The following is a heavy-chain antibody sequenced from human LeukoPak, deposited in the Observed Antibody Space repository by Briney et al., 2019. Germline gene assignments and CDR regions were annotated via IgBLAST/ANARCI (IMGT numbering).Heavy chain of an antibody. D-gene: IGHD2-21*02. CDR1: GYTFTGYY. J-gene: IGHJ3*02. CDR2: INPNSGGT. CDR3: AVAYCGGDCYELDAFDI. V-gene: IGHV1-2*02. Sequence: ASVKVSCKASGYTFTGYYMHWVRQAPGQGLEWMGWINPNSGGTNYAQKFQGRVTMTRDTSISTAYMELSRLRSDDTAVYYCAVAYCGGDCYELDAFDIWGQGTMVTVSS.